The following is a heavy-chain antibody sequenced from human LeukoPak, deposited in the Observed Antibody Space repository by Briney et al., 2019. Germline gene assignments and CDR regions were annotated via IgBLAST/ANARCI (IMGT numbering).Heavy chain of an antibody. CDR1: GFTLNSYL. Sequence: GGSLTLACAASGFTLNSYLMGWVHHAPGGGLEWVANIKKDGSEENYLDSVKGRFTVSRDNAKNSLYLQMNSLRGEDTDVYYCARSNPNRNALDLWGQGTMVTISS. CDR3: ARSNPNRNALDL. CDR2: IKKDGSEE. J-gene: IGHJ3*01. V-gene: IGHV3-7*01. D-gene: IGHD1-14*01.